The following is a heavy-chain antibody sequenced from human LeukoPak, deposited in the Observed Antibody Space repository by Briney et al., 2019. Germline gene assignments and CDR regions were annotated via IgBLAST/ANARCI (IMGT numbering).Heavy chain of an antibody. V-gene: IGHV1-46*01. CDR1: GYTFTSYY. D-gene: IGHD2-2*01. J-gene: IGHJ4*02. CDR3: ARGYCSSTSCFLIDY. CDR2: INPSGGST. Sequence: ASVKVSCKASGYTFTSYYMHWVRQAPGQGLEWMGIINPSGGSTSYAQKFQGRVTMTRNTSISTAYMELSSLRSEDTAVYYCARGYCSSTSCFLIDYWGQGTLVTVSS.